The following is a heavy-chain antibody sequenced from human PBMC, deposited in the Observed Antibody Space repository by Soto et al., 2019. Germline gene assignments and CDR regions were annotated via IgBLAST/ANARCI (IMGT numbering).Heavy chain of an antibody. CDR1: GDSVSSNSAA. Sequence: WQTLSLTCAISGDSVSSNSAAWNWIRQSPSRGLEWLGRTYYRSKWYNDYAVSVKSRITINPDTSKNQFSLQLNSVTPEDTAVYYCARDPIAVADTGYYYYYGMDVWGQGTTVTVSS. CDR3: ARDPIAVADTGYYYYYGMDV. D-gene: IGHD6-19*01. J-gene: IGHJ6*02. CDR2: TYYRSKWYN. V-gene: IGHV6-1*01.